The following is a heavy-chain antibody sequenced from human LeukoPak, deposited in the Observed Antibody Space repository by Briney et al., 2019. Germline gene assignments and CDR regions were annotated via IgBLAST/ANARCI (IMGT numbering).Heavy chain of an antibody. V-gene: IGHV1-18*04. Sequence: ASVKVSCKASGYTFTGYYMHWVRQAPGQGLEWMGWISAYNGNTNYAQKLQGRVTMTTDTSTSTAYMELRSLRSDDTAVYYCARGDSSGWWVYWGQGTLVTVSS. CDR1: GYTFTGYY. CDR3: ARGDSSGWWVY. CDR2: ISAYNGNT. J-gene: IGHJ4*02. D-gene: IGHD6-19*01.